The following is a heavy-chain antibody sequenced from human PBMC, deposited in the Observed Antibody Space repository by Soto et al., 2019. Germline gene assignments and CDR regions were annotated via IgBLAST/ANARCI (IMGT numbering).Heavy chain of an antibody. Sequence: EVQVLESGGELVQPGGSLRLSCTTSGFTFRKYAFNWVRQAPGKGLEWVSAIDTSDKTYYTDSVKGRFTISRDISKDTRFLQMNSLRVEDTAVYFCAKDLTGATCAWGQGTLVTVSS. CDR2: IDTSDKT. CDR3: AKDLTGATCA. J-gene: IGHJ5*02. CDR1: GFTFRKYA. D-gene: IGHD7-27*01. V-gene: IGHV3-23*01.